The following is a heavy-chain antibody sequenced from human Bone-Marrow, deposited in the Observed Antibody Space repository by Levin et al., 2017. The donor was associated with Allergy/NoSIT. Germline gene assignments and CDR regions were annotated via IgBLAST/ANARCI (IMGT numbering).Heavy chain of an antibody. CDR3: ARVPSVLRRIGGCFDP. CDR1: GFTVTNHY. CDR2: IDRGDTT. D-gene: IGHD3-3*01. J-gene: IGHJ5*02. V-gene: IGHV3-53*01. Sequence: GESLKISCAASGFTVTNHYMTWVRQAPGKGLEWVSVIDRGDTTYYPDSVKGRFSISRDSSKNTLHLQMNNLRVEDTAVYYCARVPSVLRRIGGCFDPWGQGTRVTVSS.